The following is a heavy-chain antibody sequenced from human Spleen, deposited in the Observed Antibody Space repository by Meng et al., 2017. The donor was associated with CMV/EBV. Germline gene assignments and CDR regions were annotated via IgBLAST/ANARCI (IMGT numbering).Heavy chain of an antibody. CDR3: ARDILGYCSSTSCTHGDY. Sequence: SETLSLTCTVSGGAISSSSYYWGWIRQPPGKGLEWIGSIYYSGSTYYNPSLKSRVTISVDTSKNQFSLKLSSVTAADTAVYYCARDILGYCSSTSCTHGDYWGQGTLVTVSS. CDR1: GGAISSSSYY. V-gene: IGHV4-39*07. D-gene: IGHD2-2*01. J-gene: IGHJ4*02. CDR2: IYYSGST.